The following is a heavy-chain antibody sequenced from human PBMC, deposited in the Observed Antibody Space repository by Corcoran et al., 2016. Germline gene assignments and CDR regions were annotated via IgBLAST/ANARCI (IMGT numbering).Heavy chain of an antibody. Sequence: QVQLVQSGAEVKKPGASVKVSCKASGYTFTNYYMHWVRQAPGQGLEWMGIINPGGGSTSYAQKFQGSVTMTRDTSTSTVYMELRSLRSEDTAVYYCARGRATVTNWGQGTLVTVSS. J-gene: IGHJ4*02. CDR2: INPGGGST. CDR1: GYTFTNYY. CDR3: ARGRATVTN. D-gene: IGHD4-17*01. V-gene: IGHV1-46*01.